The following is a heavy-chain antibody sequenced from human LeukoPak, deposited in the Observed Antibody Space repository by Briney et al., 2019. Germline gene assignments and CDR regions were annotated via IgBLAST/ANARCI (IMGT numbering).Heavy chain of an antibody. D-gene: IGHD1-26*01. J-gene: IGHJ3*02. Sequence: ASVKVSCKASGYTFINYSLSWVRHAPGPGFEWMGCISAYTGRTNYAQKRQGRVSMPTYPSTSTAYMEWRSLRSEDTSVYYCARTVGAAGAFDIWGQGTMVIVSS. CDR3: ARTVGAAGAFDI. V-gene: IGHV1-18*01. CDR1: GYTFINYS. CDR2: ISAYTGRT.